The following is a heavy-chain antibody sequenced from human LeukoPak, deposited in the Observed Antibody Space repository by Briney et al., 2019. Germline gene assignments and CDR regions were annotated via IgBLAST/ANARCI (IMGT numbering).Heavy chain of an antibody. CDR1: GHSFASYW. Sequence: GESLKTSCQSSGHSFASYWIGWVRQMPGQSLEWMGIIYPGDSDTRYSPSFEGQVTISVDKSITTAYLQWTSLKASDTAMYYCARLAGNNWLDPWGQGTLVTVSP. J-gene: IGHJ5*02. CDR2: IYPGDSDT. V-gene: IGHV5-51*01. CDR3: ARLAGNNWLDP.